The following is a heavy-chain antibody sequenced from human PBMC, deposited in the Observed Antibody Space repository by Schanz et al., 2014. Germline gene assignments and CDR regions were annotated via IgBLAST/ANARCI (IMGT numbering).Heavy chain of an antibody. Sequence: EVQLVESGGGLVKPGGSLRLSCAASGFTFSNYTMYWVRQAPGKGLEWVSSITSTSRYIYYADSLKGRFTIFRDNAKDSLYLQMNSLRAEDTAVYYCARDSNWLFDYWGQGTTVTVSS. CDR3: ARDSNWLFDY. V-gene: IGHV3-21*01. J-gene: IGHJ4*03. D-gene: IGHD1-1*01. CDR1: GFTFSNYT. CDR2: ITSTSRYI.